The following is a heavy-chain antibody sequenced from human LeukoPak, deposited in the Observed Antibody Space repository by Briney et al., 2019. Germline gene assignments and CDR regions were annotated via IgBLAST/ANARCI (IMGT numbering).Heavy chain of an antibody. CDR2: ISGSGGST. D-gene: IGHD2/OR15-2a*01. Sequence: GGSLRLSCAASGFTFSSYAMSWVRQAPGKGLEWVSAISGSGGSTYYADSVKGRFTISRENSKNALYLQMNSLRAEDAAVYYCARGFYGLFDYWGQGTLVTVSS. J-gene: IGHJ4*02. CDR3: ARGFYGLFDY. V-gene: IGHV3-23*01. CDR1: GFTFSSYA.